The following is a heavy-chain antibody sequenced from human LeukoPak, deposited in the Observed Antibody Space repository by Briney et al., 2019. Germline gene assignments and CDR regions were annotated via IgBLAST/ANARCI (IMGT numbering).Heavy chain of an antibody. Sequence: GRSLRLSCAASGFTVSNKYMNWVRQAPGKGLEWVSLINSDGTTYYAESVKGRFTISRDNSKNTLYLQMNSLEVEDTAVYYCARDGEWGQGTLVTVSS. J-gene: IGHJ4*02. D-gene: IGHD3-10*01. CDR2: INSDGTT. V-gene: IGHV3-66*01. CDR3: ARDGE. CDR1: GFTVSNKY.